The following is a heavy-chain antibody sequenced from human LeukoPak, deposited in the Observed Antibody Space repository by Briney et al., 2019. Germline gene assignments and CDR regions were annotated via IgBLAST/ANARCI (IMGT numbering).Heavy chain of an antibody. CDR2: ISYDGSNK. J-gene: IGHJ5*02. D-gene: IGHD6-6*01. CDR3: ARDRPHNWFDP. Sequence: PGRSLRLSCAASGFTFSSYGMHWVRQAPGKGLEWVAVISYDGSNKYYADSVKGRFTISRDNSKNTLYLQMNSLRVEDTAVYYCARDRPHNWFDPWGQGTLVTVSS. V-gene: IGHV3-30*03. CDR1: GFTFSSYG.